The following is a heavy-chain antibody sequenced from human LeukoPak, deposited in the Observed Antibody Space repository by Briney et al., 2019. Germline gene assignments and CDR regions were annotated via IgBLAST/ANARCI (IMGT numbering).Heavy chain of an antibody. D-gene: IGHD3-22*01. V-gene: IGHV1-69*05. CDR3: ARGPASVVVGTEYFQH. CDR1: GGTFSSYA. J-gene: IGHJ1*01. CDR2: IIPIFGTA. Sequence: SVKLSCKASGGTFSSYAISWVREAPGHGLEWMGGIIPIFGTANYAQKFQGRVTITTDESTSTAYMELGSLRSEDTAVYYVARGPASVVVGTEYFQHWGQGTLVTVSS.